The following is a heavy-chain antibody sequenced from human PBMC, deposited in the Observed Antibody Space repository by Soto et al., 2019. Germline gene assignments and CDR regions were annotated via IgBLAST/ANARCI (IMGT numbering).Heavy chain of an antibody. Sequence: QVQLVQSGAEVKKPGSSVKVSCKASGGTFSSYTISWVRQAPGQGLEWMGRIIPILGIANYAQKFQGRVTITADKSTSTAYMELSSLRSEDTAVYYCAREGQDTAIVPYAFDIWGQGTMVTVSS. CDR1: GGTFSSYT. V-gene: IGHV1-69*08. CDR2: IIPILGIA. J-gene: IGHJ3*02. D-gene: IGHD5-18*01. CDR3: AREGQDTAIVPYAFDI.